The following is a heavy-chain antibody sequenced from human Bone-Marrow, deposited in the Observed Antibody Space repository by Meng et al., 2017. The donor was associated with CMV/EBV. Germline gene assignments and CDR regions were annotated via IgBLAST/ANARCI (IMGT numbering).Heavy chain of an antibody. Sequence: SETLSLTCTVSGGSISSGGYYWSWIRQHPGKGLEWIGYIYYSGSTYYNPSLKSRVTISVDTSKNQFSLKLSSVTAADTAVYYCAMMGGHAFDSWGQGTMVTVSS. J-gene: IGHJ3*02. V-gene: IGHV4-31*03. CDR3: AMMGGHAFDS. CDR1: GGSISSGGYY. CDR2: IYYSGST. D-gene: IGHD1-26*01.